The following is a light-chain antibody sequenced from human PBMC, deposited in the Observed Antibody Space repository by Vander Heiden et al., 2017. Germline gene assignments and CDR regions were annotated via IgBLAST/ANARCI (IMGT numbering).Light chain of an antibody. CDR1: QNIDTC. V-gene: IGKV1-5*03. J-gene: IGKJ2*01. CDR3: QQYDSYLYI. Sequence: DRKMTQSPSTLSASSGDRVTITCRASQNIDTCLAWYQQKPGKAPKLLIYAASSLESGVPSRFSGSGSGTEFTLSISCLQPDDFATYYCQQYDSYLYIFGQGTKLEIK. CDR2: AAS.